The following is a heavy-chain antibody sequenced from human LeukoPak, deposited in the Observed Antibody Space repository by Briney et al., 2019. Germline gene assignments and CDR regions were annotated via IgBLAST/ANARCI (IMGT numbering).Heavy chain of an antibody. D-gene: IGHD3-22*01. CDR1: GGSISTYY. CDR3: ARSFSPNYYDLLDY. CDR2: IYYSGST. V-gene: IGHV4-59*01. Sequence: PSETLSLTCTVSGGSISTYYWSWIRQPPGKGLEWIEYIYYSGSTNYNPSLKSRVTISLDTSKNQFSLKLNSVTAADTAMYYCARSFSPNYYDLLDYWGQGTLVTVSS. J-gene: IGHJ4*02.